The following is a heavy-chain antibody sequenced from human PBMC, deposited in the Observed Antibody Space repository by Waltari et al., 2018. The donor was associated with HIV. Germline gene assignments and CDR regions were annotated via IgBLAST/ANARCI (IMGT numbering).Heavy chain of an antibody. CDR1: GYTFHAHF. D-gene: IGHD3-10*01. Sequence: QVHLVQSGAEVKKPGSSVRVSCKTSGYTFHAHFFYWVRQAPGRALEWVGMINPNSGETKSAQRLEGRVTLTRDLSTSTGYMELSRLTPDDTAVYYCASVTDSGTALANWGQGTLISVSS. CDR2: INPNSGET. V-gene: IGHV1-2*02. J-gene: IGHJ4*02. CDR3: ASVTDSGTALAN.